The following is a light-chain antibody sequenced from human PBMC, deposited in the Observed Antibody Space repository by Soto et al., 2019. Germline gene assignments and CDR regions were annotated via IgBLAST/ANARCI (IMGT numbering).Light chain of an antibody. CDR1: QSVSSY. CDR3: QQYFNSRGT. J-gene: IGKJ1*01. V-gene: IGKV3-20*01. Sequence: EIVLTQSPATLSLSPGERATLSCRASQSVSSYLAWYQQKPGQAPRLLIYGASSRATGIPDRFSGSGSGTDFTLTISRLEPEDFAVYYCQQYFNSRGTFGQGNKVDIK. CDR2: GAS.